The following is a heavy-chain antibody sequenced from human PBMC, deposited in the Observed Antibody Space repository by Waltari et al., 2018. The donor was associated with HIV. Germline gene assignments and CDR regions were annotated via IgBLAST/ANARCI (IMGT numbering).Heavy chain of an antibody. CDR2: ISWNIVSI. CDR3: AKDHSYGAGSFYAKGNYHHYGMDV. D-gene: IGHD3-10*01. J-gene: IGHJ6*02. CDR1: GFTFDEYA. V-gene: IGHV3-9*01. Sequence: EVQLVESGGGLVQPGRSLRLSCAASGFTFDEYAMHWVRQDPGKGLEWVSGISWNIVSIGYADSVKGRFTISRDNAKNSLYLQMNSLRAEDTALYYCAKDHSYGAGSFYAKGNYHHYGMDVWGQGTTVTVSS.